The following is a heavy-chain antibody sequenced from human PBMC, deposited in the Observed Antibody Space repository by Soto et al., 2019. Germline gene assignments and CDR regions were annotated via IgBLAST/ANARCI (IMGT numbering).Heavy chain of an antibody. Sequence: QVQLVQSGAEVKKPGSSVKVSCKASGGTFSSYAISWVRQAPGQGLEWMGGIIPIFGTANYAQKFQGRVTITADESTSTAYMELRSLRSEDTAVYYCARGRGYYDSSGYYPYYFDYWGQGTLVTVSS. CDR1: GGTFSSYA. CDR2: IIPIFGTA. CDR3: ARGRGYYDSSGYYPYYFDY. V-gene: IGHV1-69*12. J-gene: IGHJ4*02. D-gene: IGHD3-22*01.